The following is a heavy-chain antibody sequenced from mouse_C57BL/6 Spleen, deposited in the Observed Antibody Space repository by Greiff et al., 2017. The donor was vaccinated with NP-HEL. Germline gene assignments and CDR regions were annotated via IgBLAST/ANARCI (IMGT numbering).Heavy chain of an antibody. V-gene: IGHV5-17*01. CDR3: ASGGSSYDYYAMDY. CDR2: ISSGSSTI. J-gene: IGHJ4*01. Sequence: EVMLVESGGGLVKPGGSLKLSCAASGFTFSDYGMHWVRQAPEKGLEWVAYISSGSSTIYYADTVKGRFTISRDNAKNTLFLQMTSLRSEDTAMYYCASGGSSYDYYAMDYWGQGTSVTVSS. D-gene: IGHD1-1*01. CDR1: GFTFSDYG.